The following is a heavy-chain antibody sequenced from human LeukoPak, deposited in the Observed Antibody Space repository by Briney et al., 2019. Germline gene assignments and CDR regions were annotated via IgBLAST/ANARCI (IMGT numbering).Heavy chain of an antibody. Sequence: PSETLSLTCTVSGGSFSSSSYSWGWIRQPPGKGLEWIGYLSKSGNTNYSPSLKSRVTIFGDTSKNQFFLKLSSVTAADTAVYYCARARYVNSFYAFDIWGQGTLVTVSS. D-gene: IGHD3-9*01. CDR3: ARARYVNSFYAFDI. CDR2: LSKSGNT. CDR1: GGSFSSSSYS. V-gene: IGHV4-61*01. J-gene: IGHJ3*02.